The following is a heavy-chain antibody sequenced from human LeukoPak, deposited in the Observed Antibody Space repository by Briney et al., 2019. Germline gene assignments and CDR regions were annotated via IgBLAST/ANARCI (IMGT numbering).Heavy chain of an antibody. D-gene: IGHD2-21*01. CDR3: AREGIGHYYYYYYMDV. CDR1: GYTFTSYG. Sequence: ASVKVSCKASGYTFTSYGISWVRQAPGQGLEWMGWISAYNGNTNYAQKLQGRVTMTTDTSTSTAYMELNSLRAEDTAVYYCAREGIGHYYYYYYMDVWGKGTTVTISS. CDR2: ISAYNGNT. V-gene: IGHV1-18*01. J-gene: IGHJ6*03.